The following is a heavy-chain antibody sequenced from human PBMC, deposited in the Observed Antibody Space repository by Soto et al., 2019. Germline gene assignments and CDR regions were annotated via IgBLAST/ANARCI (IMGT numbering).Heavy chain of an antibody. J-gene: IGHJ4*02. CDR2: IKGDGITT. D-gene: IGHD3-3*01. V-gene: IGHV3-74*01. CDR3: ARGAFGAYYLDY. Sequence: EVQLVDSGGGLVQPGGSLRLSCAASGFTFSSYWIHWVRQAPGEGLVWVSRIKGDGITTNYADSVKGRFTISRDYAKNMVFLQMNSLRAEDTAVYYCARGAFGAYYLDYWGQGTLVTVSS. CDR1: GFTFSSYW.